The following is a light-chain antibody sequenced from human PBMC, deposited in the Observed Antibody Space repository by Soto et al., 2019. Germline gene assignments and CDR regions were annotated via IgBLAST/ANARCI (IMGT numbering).Light chain of an antibody. CDR3: SSYTSSSTLLYV. V-gene: IGLV2-14*01. Sequence: QSALTQPASVSGSPGQSITISCTGTSSDVGGYNYVSWYQQHPGKAPKLMIYDVSNRPSGVSNRFSGSKYGNTASLTISGLQAEDEDDYYCSSYTSSSTLLYVFGTGTKVTVL. J-gene: IGLJ1*01. CDR2: DVS. CDR1: SSDVGGYNY.